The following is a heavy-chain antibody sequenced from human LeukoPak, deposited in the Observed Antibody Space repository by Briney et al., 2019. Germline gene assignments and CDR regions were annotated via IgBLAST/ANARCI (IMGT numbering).Heavy chain of an antibody. CDR3: ARVGRKYYGSAESADY. Sequence: PSETLSLTCTVSGASINNGGYYWSWIRQHPGKGLEWIGYIYYSGSTYYKPSLESRLTITLDTYKNQFSLKLSSVTAADTAVYYCARVGRKYYGSAESADYWGQGALVTVSS. D-gene: IGHD3-10*01. J-gene: IGHJ4*02. CDR2: IYYSGST. V-gene: IGHV4-31*03. CDR1: GASINNGGYY.